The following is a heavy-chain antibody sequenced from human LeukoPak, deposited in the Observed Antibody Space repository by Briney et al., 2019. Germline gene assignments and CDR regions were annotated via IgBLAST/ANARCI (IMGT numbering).Heavy chain of an antibody. J-gene: IGHJ4*02. Sequence: SVKVSCTASGGTFSSYATSWVRQAPGQGLEWMGRIIPILGIANYAQKFQGRVTITADKSTSTAYMELSSLRSEDTAVYYCARDPPRWYSSGWTPDDYWGQGTLVAVSS. CDR3: ARDPPRWYSSGWTPDDY. CDR2: IIPILGIA. D-gene: IGHD6-19*01. V-gene: IGHV1-69*04. CDR1: GGTFSSYA.